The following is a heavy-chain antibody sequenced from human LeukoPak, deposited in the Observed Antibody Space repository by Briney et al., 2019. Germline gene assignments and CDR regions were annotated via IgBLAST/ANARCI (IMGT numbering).Heavy chain of an antibody. D-gene: IGHD2-15*01. V-gene: IGHV6-1*01. CDR1: GDSVSSNSAA. CDR3: AREFRSGGICPPNDPFDS. CDR2: TYYRSKWYN. J-gene: IGHJ5*01. Sequence: SQTLSLTCAISGDSVSSNSAAWNWIRQSPSRGLEWLGRTYYRSKWYNDYAVSVKSRITINPDTSKNQFSLQLNSVTPEDTAVYYCAREFRSGGICPPNDPFDSWGQGTLVTVSS.